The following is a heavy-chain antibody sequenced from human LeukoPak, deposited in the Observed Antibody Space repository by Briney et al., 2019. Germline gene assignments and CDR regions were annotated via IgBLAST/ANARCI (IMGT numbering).Heavy chain of an antibody. V-gene: IGHV3-21*01. CDR3: ARDTIFGPPEDY. CDR2: ISSSSSYI. D-gene: IGHD3-3*01. CDR1: GFTFSSYS. J-gene: IGHJ4*02. Sequence: GGSLRLSCVASGFTFSSYSMNWVRQAPGKGLEWVSSISSSSSYIYYADSVKGRFTISRDNAKNSLYLQMNSLRAEDTAVYYCARDTIFGPPEDYWGQGTLVTVSS.